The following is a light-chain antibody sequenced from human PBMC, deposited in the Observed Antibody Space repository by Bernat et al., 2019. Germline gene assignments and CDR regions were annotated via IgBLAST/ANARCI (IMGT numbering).Light chain of an antibody. CDR2: DAS. CDR3: QQRSHWPPLT. J-gene: IGKJ4*01. Sequence: ENVLTQSPATLSLSPGERATLSCRASQSVGSSLAWYQQRPGQAPRLLIYDASNRATDIPPRFSGSGSGTDFTLTISSLEPEDVAIYYCQQRSHWPPLTFGGGTKVDI. V-gene: IGKV3-11*01. CDR1: QSVGSS.